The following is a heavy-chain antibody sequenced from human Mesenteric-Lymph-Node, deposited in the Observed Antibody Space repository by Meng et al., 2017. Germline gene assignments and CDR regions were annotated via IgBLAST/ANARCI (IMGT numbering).Heavy chain of an antibody. V-gene: IGHV1-2*06. Sequence: ASVKVSCKASGYTFTGYYMHWVRQAPGQGLEWMGRINPNSGGTNYAQKFQGRVTMTRDTSISTAYMELRSLRSDDTAVYYCARELDVDTAMVYYYYGMDVWGQGTMVTVSS. CDR3: ARELDVDTAMVYYYYGMDV. CDR2: INPNSGGT. CDR1: GYTFTGYY. J-gene: IGHJ6*02. D-gene: IGHD5-18*01.